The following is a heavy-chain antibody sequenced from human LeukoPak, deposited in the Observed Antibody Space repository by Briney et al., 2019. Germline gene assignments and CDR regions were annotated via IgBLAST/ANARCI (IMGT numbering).Heavy chain of an antibody. V-gene: IGHV3-23*01. CDR2: ISESGTGT. Sequence: GGSLRRSCAASGVTFSRYAMSWVRQAPGKGLEWVSAISESGTGTYYADSVKGRFTISRDNSKNTLSLQMNSLRAEDTAVYYCAKDIAQGYTFGSIEQDYWGQGTLVTVSS. CDR3: AKDIAQGYTFGSIEQDY. J-gene: IGHJ4*02. D-gene: IGHD5-18*01. CDR1: GVTFSRYA.